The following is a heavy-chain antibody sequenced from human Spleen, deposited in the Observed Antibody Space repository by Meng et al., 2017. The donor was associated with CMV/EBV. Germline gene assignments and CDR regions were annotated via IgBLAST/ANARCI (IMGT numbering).Heavy chain of an antibody. Sequence: ASVKVSCKASGYTFTKYDIIWVRQATGQGLEWVGWMNPNSGNTAYAQKFQGRVTLTRNTAISTAYMELSSLRSEDTAVYFCSINGGGLDYWGQGTLVTVSS. D-gene: IGHD3-16*01. J-gene: IGHJ4*02. CDR2: MNPNSGNT. CDR3: SINGGGLDY. CDR1: GYTFTKYD. V-gene: IGHV1-8*03.